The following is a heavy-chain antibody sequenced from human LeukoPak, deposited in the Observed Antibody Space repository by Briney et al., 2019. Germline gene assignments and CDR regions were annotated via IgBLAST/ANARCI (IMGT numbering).Heavy chain of an antibody. CDR1: GFTFSSYE. V-gene: IGHV3-48*03. D-gene: IGHD6-19*01. Sequence: PGGSLRLSCAASGFTFSSYEMNWVRQAPGKGLEWVSYISSSGSTIYYADSVKGRFTISRDNAKNSLYLQMNSLRAEDTAVYYCAIIPGIAVAGSYYRGQGTLVTVSS. CDR2: ISSSGSTI. CDR3: AIIPGIAVAGSYY. J-gene: IGHJ4*02.